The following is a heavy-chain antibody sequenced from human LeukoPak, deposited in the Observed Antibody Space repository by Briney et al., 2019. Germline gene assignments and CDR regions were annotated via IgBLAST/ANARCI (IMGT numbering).Heavy chain of an antibody. J-gene: IGHJ4*02. CDR1: GFTFSNAW. Sequence: GGSLRLSCAASGFTFSNAWTSWVRQAPGKGLEWVGRIKSKTDGGTTDYAAPVKGRLTISRDDSKNTLYLQMNSLKTEDTAVYYCTSRDTVDFDYWGQGTLVTVSS. V-gene: IGHV3-15*01. CDR3: TSRDTVDFDY. D-gene: IGHD2-15*01. CDR2: IKSKTDGGTT.